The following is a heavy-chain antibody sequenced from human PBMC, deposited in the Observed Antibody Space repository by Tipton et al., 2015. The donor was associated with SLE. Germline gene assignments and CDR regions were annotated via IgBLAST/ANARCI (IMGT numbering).Heavy chain of an antibody. V-gene: IGHV1-2*02. J-gene: IGHJ3*01. CDR3: ARGRRGRGFDV. D-gene: IGHD3-10*01. CDR1: GYTFTGYY. CDR2: INPNSGGS. Sequence: QSGAEVKKPGASVKVSCKASGYTFTGYYMHWVRQAPGQGLEWMGWINPNSGGSRYAQKFQGRVTMTVDTSTSTVYMDLSSLISEDTAVYQCARGRRGRGFDVWGQGTMVTVS.